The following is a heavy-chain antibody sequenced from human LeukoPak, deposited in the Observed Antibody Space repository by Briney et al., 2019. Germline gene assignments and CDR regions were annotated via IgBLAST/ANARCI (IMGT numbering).Heavy chain of an antibody. J-gene: IGHJ4*02. CDR1: GFTFSSYG. CDR2: IWYDGSNK. V-gene: IGHV3-33*01. D-gene: IGHD6-19*01. Sequence: GGSLRLSCAASGFTFSSYGMHWVRQAPGKGLEWVAVIWYDGSNKYYADSVKGRFTISRDNSKNTLYLQMNSLRAEDTAVYYCARVAGQWLVMAEFDYWGQGTLVTVSS. CDR3: ARVAGQWLVMAEFDY.